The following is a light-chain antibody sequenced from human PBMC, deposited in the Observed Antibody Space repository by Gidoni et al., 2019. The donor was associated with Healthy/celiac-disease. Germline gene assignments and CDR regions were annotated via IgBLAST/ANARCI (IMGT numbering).Light chain of an antibody. Sequence: DIQLTQSPSPLSASVGDRVTITCRASQGISSWLAWYQQKPEKAPKSLIYAASCLQSGVPSRISGSGSGTDFTLTISSLQPEDFATYYCQQYNSYPPTFGQGTRLEIK. CDR1: QGISSW. CDR2: AAS. J-gene: IGKJ5*01. CDR3: QQYNSYPPT. V-gene: IGKV1D-16*01.